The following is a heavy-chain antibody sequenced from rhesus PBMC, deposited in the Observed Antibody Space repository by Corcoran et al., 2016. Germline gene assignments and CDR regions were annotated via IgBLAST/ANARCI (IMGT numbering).Heavy chain of an antibody. Sequence: QVQLVQSGAEVKKPGASVKLSCKAAGYTFTSYYINWVRQAPGQVLEWIGWINPSNSNTGNAQKFQGRVTMTRDTSTSTAYMELSSLRSEDTAVYYCTTELGGSKYNSLDVWGRGVLVTVSS. CDR3: TTELGGSKYNSLDV. J-gene: IGHJ5-2*02. D-gene: IGHD4-29*01. CDR2: INPSNSNT. CDR1: GYTFTSYY. V-gene: IGHV1S9*01.